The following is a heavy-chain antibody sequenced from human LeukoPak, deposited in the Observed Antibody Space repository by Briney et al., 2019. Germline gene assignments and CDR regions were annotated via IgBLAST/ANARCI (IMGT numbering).Heavy chain of an antibody. CDR1: GSSINSYY. J-gene: IGHJ6*03. CDR3: ARAGDFWSGYPSRNYMDV. CDR2: IYTSGTT. D-gene: IGHD3-3*01. V-gene: IGHV4-4*07. Sequence: SETLSLTCTVSGSSINSYYWSWIRQPAGKGPEWIGRIYTSGTTNYNPSLKSRVTMSVDTSKKQFSLKLSSVTAADTAVYYCARAGDFWSGYPSRNYMDVWGKGTTVTVSS.